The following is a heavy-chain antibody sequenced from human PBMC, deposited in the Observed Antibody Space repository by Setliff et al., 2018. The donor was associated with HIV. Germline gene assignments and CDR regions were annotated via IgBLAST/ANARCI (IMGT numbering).Heavy chain of an antibody. CDR1: GGSISSGSYY. CDR2: IYTSGST. D-gene: IGHD3-3*01. CDR3: ARGFEGFDS. Sequence: SETLSLTCTVPGGSISSGSYYWSWIRQPAGKGLEWIGHIYTSGSTNYNPSLKSRVTISVDRSKNQFSLKLRAETAADTAVYYCARGFEGFDSWGQGTLVTVSS. V-gene: IGHV4-61*09. J-gene: IGHJ4*02.